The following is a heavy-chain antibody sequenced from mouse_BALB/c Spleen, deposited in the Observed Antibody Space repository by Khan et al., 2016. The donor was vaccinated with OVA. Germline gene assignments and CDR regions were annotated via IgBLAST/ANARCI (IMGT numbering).Heavy chain of an antibody. V-gene: IGHV3-2*02. CDR2: ISSTGGT. Sequence: EVQLQESGPGLVKPSQSLSLTCTVTGYSITSDYAWNWIRQFPGNKLEWMGYISSTGGTSYNPSLKSRISITLDTSTNQFFLQLKSVTTEDTATYYCARSRYDSYGYALDCWGRGTSVTVAS. J-gene: IGHJ4*01. D-gene: IGHD1-1*01. CDR1: GYSITSDYA. CDR3: ARSRYDSYGYALDC.